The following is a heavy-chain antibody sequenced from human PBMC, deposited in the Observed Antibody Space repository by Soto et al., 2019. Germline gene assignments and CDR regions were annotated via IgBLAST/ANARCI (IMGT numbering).Heavy chain of an antibody. J-gene: IGHJ4*02. D-gene: IGHD3-3*01. CDR1: GFTFSTYA. V-gene: IGHV3-23*01. CDR2: LSGNSGTT. Sequence: ESGGGLVQPGGSLRLSCAASGFTFSTYAMPWVRQAPGKGLEWVSALSGNSGTTYSADSVKGRFTISRDNSRNTLSLQMSSLRAEDTALYYCAKGSKFTIFSPNDYWGQGTLVTVSS. CDR3: AKGSKFTIFSPNDY.